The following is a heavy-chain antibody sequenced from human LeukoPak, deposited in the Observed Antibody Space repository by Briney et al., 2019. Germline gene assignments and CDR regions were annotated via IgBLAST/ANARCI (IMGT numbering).Heavy chain of an antibody. Sequence: SETLSLTCAVYGVSFSGYYWSWLRQPPGKGLEWIGEINHSGSTNYNPSLKSRVTITVDTSKNQFSLKLSSVTAADTAVYYCARVVRGYCSSTSCYYYYYYYMDVWGKGTTVTVSS. CDR1: GVSFSGYY. J-gene: IGHJ6*03. V-gene: IGHV4-34*01. CDR2: INHSGST. D-gene: IGHD2-2*01. CDR3: ARVVRGYCSSTSCYYYYYYYMDV.